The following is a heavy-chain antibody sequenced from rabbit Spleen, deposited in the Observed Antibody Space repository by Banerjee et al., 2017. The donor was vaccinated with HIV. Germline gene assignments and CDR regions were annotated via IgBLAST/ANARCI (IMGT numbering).Heavy chain of an antibody. CDR3: ARGSAAMTMVITGYYLNL. CDR1: GFSFSTGYY. J-gene: IGHJ4*01. V-gene: IGHV1S40*01. CDR2: IYPDGSGST. D-gene: IGHD2-1*01. Sequence: QSLEESGGDLVKPGASLTLTCKASGFSFSTGYYICWVRQAPGKGPEWIGCIYPDGSGSTAYASWAKGRFTISKTSSTTVTLQMTSLTAADTATYFCARGSAAMTMVITGYYLNLWGPGTLVTVS.